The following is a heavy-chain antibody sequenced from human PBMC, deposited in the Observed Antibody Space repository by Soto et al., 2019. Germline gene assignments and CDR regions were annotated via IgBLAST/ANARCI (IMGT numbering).Heavy chain of an antibody. V-gene: IGHV1-18*01. D-gene: IGHD3-10*01. CDR2: ISAYNGNT. CDR1: GYTFTSYG. J-gene: IGHJ6*02. Sequence: ASVKVSGKASGYTFTSYGISWVRQAPGQGLEWMGWISAYNGNTNYAQKLQGRVTMTTDTSTSTAYMELRSLRYDDTAVYYCAREGAVVRGVNSYYGMDVWGQATTVTVSS. CDR3: AREGAVVRGVNSYYGMDV.